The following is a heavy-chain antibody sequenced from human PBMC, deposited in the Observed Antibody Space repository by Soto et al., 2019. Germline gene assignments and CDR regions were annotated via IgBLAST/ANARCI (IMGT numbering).Heavy chain of an antibody. D-gene: IGHD1-1*01. J-gene: IGHJ4*02. CDR2: MNPNSGHT. CDR1: GYTFTSFD. Sequence: ASVKVSCKASGYTFTSFDINWVRQATGQGLEWMGWMNPNSGHTGYAQKFQGRVTMTRDTSISTAYMELSSLRYEDTAVYYCTRGRNSGDGYNGGGDWGQGTLVTVSS. CDR3: TRGRNSGDGYNGGGD. V-gene: IGHV1-8*01.